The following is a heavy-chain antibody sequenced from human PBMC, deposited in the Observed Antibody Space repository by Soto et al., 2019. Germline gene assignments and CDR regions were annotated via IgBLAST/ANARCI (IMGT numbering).Heavy chain of an antibody. CDR3: ARNLYYDILTGYYNYYDY. J-gene: IGHJ4*02. CDR2: VYPDDSDT. Sequence: GESLKISCKASGYSFNIYWIGWVRQLPGKGLEWMGVVYPDDSDTIYSPSFQGQVTISVDKSISTAYLQWSSLKASDTAMYYCARNLYYDILTGYYNYYDYWGQGTLVTVSS. D-gene: IGHD3-9*01. CDR1: GYSFNIYW. V-gene: IGHV5-51*01.